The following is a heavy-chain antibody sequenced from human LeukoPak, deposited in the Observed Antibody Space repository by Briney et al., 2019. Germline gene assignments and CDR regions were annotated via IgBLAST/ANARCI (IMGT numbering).Heavy chain of an antibody. V-gene: IGHV4-4*02. Sequence: SETLSLTCAVSGGSISSSNCWSWVRQPPGKGLGWIGEIYHSGSTNYNPSLKSRVTISVDKSKNQFSLKLSSVTAADTAVYYCARSPQGTATTANWLDPWGQGTLVTVSS. CDR1: GGSISSSNC. D-gene: IGHD4-17*01. CDR2: IYHSGST. J-gene: IGHJ5*02. CDR3: ARSPQGTATTANWLDP.